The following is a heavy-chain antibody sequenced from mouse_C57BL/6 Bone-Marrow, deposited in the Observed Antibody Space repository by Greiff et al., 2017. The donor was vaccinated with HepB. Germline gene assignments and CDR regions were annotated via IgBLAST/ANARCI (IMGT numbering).Heavy chain of an antibody. V-gene: IGHV5-6*01. D-gene: IGHD2-3*01. CDR1: GFTFSSYG. CDR2: ISSGGSYT. Sequence: EVQLVESGGDLVKPGGSLKLSCAASGFTFSSYGMSWVRQTPDKRLEWVATISSGGSYTYYPDSVKGRFTISRDNAKNTLYLQMSSLKSEDTAMYYCARLIYDGPWPDCDYWGQGTTLTVSS. CDR3: ARLIYDGPWPDCDY. J-gene: IGHJ2*01.